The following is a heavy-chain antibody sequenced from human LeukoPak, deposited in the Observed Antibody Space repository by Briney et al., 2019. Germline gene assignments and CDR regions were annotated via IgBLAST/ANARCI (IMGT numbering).Heavy chain of an antibody. Sequence: GGSLRLSCAASGFTFSSYGMHWVRQAPGKGLEWVAVISYDGSNKYYADSVKGRFTISRDDSKNTLYLQMNSLRAEDTAVYYCAKDSSDSSSWYPLSDYFDYWGQGTLVTVSS. V-gene: IGHV3-30*18. CDR1: GFTFSSYG. CDR3: AKDSSDSSSWYPLSDYFDY. CDR2: ISYDGSNK. J-gene: IGHJ4*02. D-gene: IGHD6-13*01.